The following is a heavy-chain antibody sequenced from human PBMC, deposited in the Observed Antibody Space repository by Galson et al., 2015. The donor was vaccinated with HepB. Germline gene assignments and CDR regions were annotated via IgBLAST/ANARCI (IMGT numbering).Heavy chain of an antibody. D-gene: IGHD6-19*01. CDR3: ACRIAVAGTKY. V-gene: IGHV3-11*01. CDR2: VSSSGNSI. Sequence: SLRLSCAASRFNFTDFYMSWIRQAPGKGLEWVSYVSSSGNSIYYSDSVKGRFTISRDNAKNSLYLQMSSLRAEDTAVYYCACRIAVAGTKYWGQGTLVTVSS. J-gene: IGHJ4*02. CDR1: RFNFTDFY.